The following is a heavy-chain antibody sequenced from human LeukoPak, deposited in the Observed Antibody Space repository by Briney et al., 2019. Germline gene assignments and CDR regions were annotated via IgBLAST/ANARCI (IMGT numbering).Heavy chain of an antibody. J-gene: IGHJ4*02. CDR3: ARDKLRARGFDY. Sequence: ASVKVSCKASGYTFTGYYMHRVRQAPGQGLEWMGWINPNSGGTNYAQKFQGRVTMTRDTSISTAYMELSRLRSDDTAVYYCARDKLRARGFDYWGQGTLVTVSS. V-gene: IGHV1-2*02. D-gene: IGHD3-10*01. CDR2: INPNSGGT. CDR1: GYTFTGYY.